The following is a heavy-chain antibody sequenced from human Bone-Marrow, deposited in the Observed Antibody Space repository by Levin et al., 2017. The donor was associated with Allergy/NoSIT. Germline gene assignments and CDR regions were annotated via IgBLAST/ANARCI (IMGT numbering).Heavy chain of an antibody. CDR2: IKEKGSET. CDR3: ARVHYDIWSGYLTPDF. J-gene: IGHJ4*02. D-gene: IGHD3-3*01. CDR1: GFTFNSYW. Sequence: PGGSLRLSCAASGFTFNSYWMTWVRQAPGKGLEWVANIKEKGSETYYVDSVKGRFTISRDNAENSLYLQMNSLRAEDTAVYYCARVHYDIWSGYLTPDFWGPGTLVAVSS. V-gene: IGHV3-7*01.